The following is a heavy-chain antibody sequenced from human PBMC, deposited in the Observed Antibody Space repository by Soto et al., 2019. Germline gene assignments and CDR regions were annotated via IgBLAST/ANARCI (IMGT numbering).Heavy chain of an antibody. D-gene: IGHD1-26*01. CDR2: IYYSGST. CDR3: ARSSGSYRHFDY. V-gene: IGHV4-59*12. Sequence: PSETLSLTCVVSGGSLSSYYWSWIRQPPGKGLEWIGYIYYSGSTNYNPSLKSRVTISVDTSKNQFSLKTEDTAVYYCARSSGSYRHFDYWGQGTLVTVSS. CDR1: GGSLSSYY. J-gene: IGHJ4*02.